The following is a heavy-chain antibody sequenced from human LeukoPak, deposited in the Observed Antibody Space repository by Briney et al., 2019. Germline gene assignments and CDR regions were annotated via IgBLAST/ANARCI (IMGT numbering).Heavy chain of an antibody. CDR2: ISDSGGSA. Sequence: GGSLRLSCAASGFTFSSYAMSWVRQAPGKGLEWVSGISDSGGSAYYTDPVKGRFTISRDNSRNTLYLQMNSLRAEDTAVYFCAKRRGYCSGGSCSIIGLDYWGQGTLVTVSS. CDR1: GFTFSSYA. D-gene: IGHD2-15*01. CDR3: AKRRGYCSGGSCSIIGLDY. V-gene: IGHV3-23*01. J-gene: IGHJ4*02.